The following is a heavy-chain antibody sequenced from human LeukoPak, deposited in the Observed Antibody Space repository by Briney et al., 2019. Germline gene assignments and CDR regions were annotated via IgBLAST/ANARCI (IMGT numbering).Heavy chain of an antibody. J-gene: IGHJ4*02. V-gene: IGHV4-34*01. D-gene: IGHD3-22*01. CDR3: ARGDYYDSSGSTGVFDY. CDR2: INHSGST. Sequence: SETLSLTCAVYDGSFSGYYWSWIRQPPGKGLEWIGEINHSGSTNYNPSLKSRVTISVDTSKNQFSLKLSSVTAADTAVYYCARGDYYDSSGSTGVFDYWGQGTLVTVSS. CDR1: DGSFSGYY.